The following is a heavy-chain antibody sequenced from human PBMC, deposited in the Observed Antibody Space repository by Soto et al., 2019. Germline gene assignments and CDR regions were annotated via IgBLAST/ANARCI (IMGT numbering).Heavy chain of an antibody. CDR1: GGSISSSSYY. CDR3: ARHGTSWSGDYIPENYYYYGMDG. Sequence: SETLSLTCTVSGGSISSSSYYWGWIRQPPGKGLEWIGSIYYSGSTYHNPSLKSRVTISVDTSKNQFSLKLSSVTAADTAVYYCARHGTSWSGDYIPENYYYYGMDGWAKGTTVTGSS. D-gene: IGHD3-3*01. CDR2: IYYSGST. V-gene: IGHV4-39*01. J-gene: IGHJ6*04.